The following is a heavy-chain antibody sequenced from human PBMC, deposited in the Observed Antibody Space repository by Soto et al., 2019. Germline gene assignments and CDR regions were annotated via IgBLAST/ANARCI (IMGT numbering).Heavy chain of an antibody. Sequence: DVQLVESGGGFVQPGRSLSLSCAASGFTFGDYSMHWVRQAPGKGLEWVSGIGWNTDNIEYADSVRGRFTSSRDNARNSLYLQMDSLRPENTAFYYCAKDRDSGGYYGLGYFLDYWGQGILVSVSS. J-gene: IGHJ4*02. CDR2: IGWNTDNI. D-gene: IGHD3-22*01. V-gene: IGHV3-9*01. CDR1: GFTFGDYS. CDR3: AKDRDSGGYYGLGYFLDY.